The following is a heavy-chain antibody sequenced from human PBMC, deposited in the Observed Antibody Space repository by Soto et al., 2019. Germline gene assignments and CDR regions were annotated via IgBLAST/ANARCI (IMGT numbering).Heavy chain of an antibody. CDR3: ARSPSGSWYGIDY. CDR1: GGSISSGGYS. CDR2: IYHSGST. D-gene: IGHD6-13*01. V-gene: IGHV4-30-2*01. J-gene: IGHJ4*02. Sequence: SETLSLTCAVSGGSISSGGYSWSWIRQPPGKGLEWIGYIYHSGSTYYNPSLKSRVTISVDRSKNQFSLKLSSVTAADTAVYYCARSPSGSWYGIDYWGQRTLVTVSS.